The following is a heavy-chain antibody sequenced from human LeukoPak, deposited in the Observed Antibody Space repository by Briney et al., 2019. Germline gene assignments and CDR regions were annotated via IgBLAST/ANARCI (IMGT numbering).Heavy chain of an antibody. CDR2: IYYSGST. V-gene: IGHV4-59*08. J-gene: IGHJ5*02. Sequence: SETLSLTCTVSGGSISSYYWSWIRQPPGKGLEWIGYIYYSGSTNYSPSLKSRVTISVDTSKNQFSLKLSSVTAADTAVYYCARSSALTFGGVIVNWFDPWGQGTLVTVSS. D-gene: IGHD3-16*02. CDR3: ARSSALTFGGVIVNWFDP. CDR1: GGSISSYY.